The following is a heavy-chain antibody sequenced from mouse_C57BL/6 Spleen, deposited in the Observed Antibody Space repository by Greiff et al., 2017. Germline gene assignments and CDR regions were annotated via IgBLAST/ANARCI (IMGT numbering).Heavy chain of an antibody. CDR2: IDPENGDT. D-gene: IGHD2-4*01. CDR1: GFNIKDDY. V-gene: IGHV14-4*01. CDR3: TTELGDYAYAMDY. J-gene: IGHJ4*01. Sequence: VQLKESGAELVRPGASVKLSCTASGFNIKDDYMHWVKQRPEQGLEWIGWIDPENGDTEYASKFQGQATITADTASNTAYLQLSSLTSEYAAVYYCTTELGDYAYAMDYWGQGTSVTVSS.